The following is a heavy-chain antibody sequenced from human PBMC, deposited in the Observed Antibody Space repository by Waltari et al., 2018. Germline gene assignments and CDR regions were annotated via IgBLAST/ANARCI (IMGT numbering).Heavy chain of an antibody. CDR3: ARRPGRWGSDWYFDL. V-gene: IGHV1-69*13. CDR2: IIPIVGTA. CDR1: GGTFCSYA. Sequence: QVQLVQSGAEVKKTGSSVKVSCKASGGTFCSYAIIWVRQARGQGLEWMGGIIPIVGTANYAQKFQGRVTITADESTSTAYMELSSLRSEDTAVYYCARRPGRWGSDWYFDLWGSGTLVTVSS. D-gene: IGHD2-8*02. J-gene: IGHJ2*01.